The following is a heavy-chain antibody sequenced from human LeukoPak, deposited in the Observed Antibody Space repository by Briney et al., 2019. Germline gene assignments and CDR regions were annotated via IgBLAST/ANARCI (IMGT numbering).Heavy chain of an antibody. J-gene: IGHJ5*02. Sequence: GGGLRHSCVGSGFTFDEYVMSGVGQAPGRGGGGVFGINWNRGSTAYADSVKARFTISRDNAKNSLYLQMNSLRPEDTALYHCARVVLIAWFDPWGEGALVTVSS. CDR1: GFTFDEYV. CDR3: ARVVLIAWFDP. D-gene: IGHD2-21*01. CDR2: INWNRGST. V-gene: IGHV3-20*01.